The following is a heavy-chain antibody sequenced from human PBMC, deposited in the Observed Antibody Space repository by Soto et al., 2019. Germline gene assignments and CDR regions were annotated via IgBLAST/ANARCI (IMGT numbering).Heavy chain of an antibody. CDR2: VNTDETIT. D-gene: IGHD1-26*01. Sequence: EVQLVESGGGLVQPGGSLRLSCAASGFTFTRDWMHWVRQAPGKGLEWVSRVNTDETITNYADSVKGRFTISRDNAKNTLYLQMNSLSAEDTAIYFCARGAFGNYYQDSWDQGTLVTVSP. CDR3: ARGAFGNYYQDS. V-gene: IGHV3-74*01. CDR1: GFTFTRDW. J-gene: IGHJ5*01.